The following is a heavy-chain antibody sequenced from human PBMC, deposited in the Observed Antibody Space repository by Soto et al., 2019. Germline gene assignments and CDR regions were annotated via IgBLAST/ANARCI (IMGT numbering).Heavy chain of an antibody. CDR2: ISASSDTT. D-gene: IGHD6-19*01. CDR3: ARDTSKGGSGWYFY. V-gene: IGHV3-48*02. CDR1: GFTFSAHS. Sequence: GGSLRLSCVASGFTFSAHSMSWVRQAPGKGLEWVSYISASSDTTYYADSVKGRFTISRDNAKNSLYLQMNSLRDEDTAVYYCARDTSKGGSGWYFYWGQGTLVTVSS. J-gene: IGHJ4*02.